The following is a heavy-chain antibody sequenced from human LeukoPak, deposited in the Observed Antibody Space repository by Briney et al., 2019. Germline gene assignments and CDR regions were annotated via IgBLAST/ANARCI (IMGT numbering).Heavy chain of an antibody. CDR3: ARDRGSSSRVDY. CDR2: ISSSSSYI. Sequence: GGSLRLSCAASGFTFSSYSMNWVRQAPGKGLEWVSSISSSSSYIYYADSVKGRFTISRDNAKNSLYLQMNSLRAEDTAVYYCARDRGSSSRVDYWGQGTLVTVSS. J-gene: IGHJ4*02. CDR1: GFTFSSYS. D-gene: IGHD6-13*01. V-gene: IGHV3-21*01.